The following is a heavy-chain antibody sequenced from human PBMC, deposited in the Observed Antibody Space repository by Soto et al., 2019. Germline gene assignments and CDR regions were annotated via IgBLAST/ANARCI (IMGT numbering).Heavy chain of an antibody. Sequence: QVQLVQSGAEVKKPGASVKVSCKASGYTFTSYAMHWVRQAPGQSLEWMGWINAGNGNTKYSQKFQGRVTITRDTSASTAYMELSSLRAEDTAVYYCAREGRWEALPAFDIWGQGTMFTVSS. CDR3: AREGRWEALPAFDI. CDR1: GYTFTSYA. V-gene: IGHV1-3*01. J-gene: IGHJ3*02. CDR2: INAGNGNT. D-gene: IGHD1-26*01.